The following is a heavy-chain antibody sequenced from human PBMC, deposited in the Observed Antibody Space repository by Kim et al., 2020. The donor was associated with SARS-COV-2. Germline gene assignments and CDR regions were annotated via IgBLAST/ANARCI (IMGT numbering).Heavy chain of an antibody. CDR1: GFTFSSYA. CDR3: AKDSSALSDFWSGYYTDYYGMDV. V-gene: IGHV3-23*01. Sequence: GGSLRLSCAASGFTFSSYAMSWVRQAPGKGLEWVSAISGSGGSTYYADSVKGRFTISRDNSKNTLYLQMNSLRAEDTAVYYCAKDSSALSDFWSGYYTDYYGMDVWGQGTTVTVSS. CDR2: ISGSGGST. D-gene: IGHD3-3*01. J-gene: IGHJ6*02.